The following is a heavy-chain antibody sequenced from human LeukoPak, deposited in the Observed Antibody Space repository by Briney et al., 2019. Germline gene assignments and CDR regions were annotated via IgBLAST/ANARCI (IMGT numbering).Heavy chain of an antibody. V-gene: IGHV4-34*01. CDR3: ARGRGWLPAPYYFDH. CDR1: GGSFSGYY. CDR2: INHSGST. Sequence: PSGALSLTCAVYGGSFSGYYWSWIRQPPGKGLEWIGEINHSGSTNYKPSLNSRVTISVDTSKNQFSQTLSSVPAGDTAVYYCARGRGWLPAPYYFDHWGQGTLVTVSS. J-gene: IGHJ4*02. D-gene: IGHD2-2*01.